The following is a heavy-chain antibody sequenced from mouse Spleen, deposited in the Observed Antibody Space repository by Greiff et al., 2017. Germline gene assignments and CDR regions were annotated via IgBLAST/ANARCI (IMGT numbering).Heavy chain of an antibody. J-gene: IGHJ2*01. CDR2: ISDGGSYT. Sequence: EVKLMESGGGLVKPGGSLKLSCAASGFTFSDYYMYWVRRTPEKRLEWVATISDGGSYTYYPDSVKGRFTISRDNAKNNLYLQMSSLKSEDTAMYYCARSAYYGNYVGYWGQGTTLTVSS. CDR1: GFTFSDYY. D-gene: IGHD2-10*01. CDR3: ARSAYYGNYVGY. V-gene: IGHV5-4*02.